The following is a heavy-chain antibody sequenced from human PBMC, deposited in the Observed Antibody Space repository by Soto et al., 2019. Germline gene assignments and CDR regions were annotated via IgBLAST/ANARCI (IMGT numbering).Heavy chain of an antibody. CDR1: GGSISSYY. V-gene: IGHV4-59*08. J-gene: IGHJ6*02. CDR2: IYYSGST. Sequence: QVQLQESGPGLVKPSETLSLTCTVSGGSISSYYWSWIRQPPGKGLEWIGYIYYSGSTNYNPSLKSRVTISVDTSKNQFSLKLSSVTAADTAVYYCARLGYGMDVWGQGTTVTVSS. CDR3: ARLGYGMDV.